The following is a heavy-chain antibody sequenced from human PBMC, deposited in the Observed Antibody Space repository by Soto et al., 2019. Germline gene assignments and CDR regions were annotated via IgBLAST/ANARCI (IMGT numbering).Heavy chain of an antibody. CDR2: ISGSGGST. D-gene: IGHD6-13*01. Sequence: GGSLRLSCAASGFTFSSYAMSWVRQAPGKGLEWVSGISGSGGSTYNADSVKGRFTISRDNSKNTLYLQMNSLRAEDTAVYYCAKAPPYSSSWIYYYAMDVWGQGTTVTVSS. CDR1: GFTFSSYA. J-gene: IGHJ6*02. CDR3: AKAPPYSSSWIYYYAMDV. V-gene: IGHV3-23*01.